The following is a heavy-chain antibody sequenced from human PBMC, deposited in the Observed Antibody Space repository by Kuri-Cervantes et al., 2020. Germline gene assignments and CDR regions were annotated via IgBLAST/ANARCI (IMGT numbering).Heavy chain of an antibody. D-gene: IGHD3-3*02. CDR1: GYTFTSYY. CDR3: ARDASGLLAWSTHFDY. J-gene: IGHJ4*02. V-gene: IGHV1-46*01. CDR2: INPSGGST. Sequence: ASVNVSCKASGYTFTSYYMHWVRQAPGQGLEWMGIINPSGGSTSYAQKFQGRVTMTRDTSTSTVYMELSSLRSEDTAVYYCARDASGLLAWSTHFDYWGQGTLVTVSS.